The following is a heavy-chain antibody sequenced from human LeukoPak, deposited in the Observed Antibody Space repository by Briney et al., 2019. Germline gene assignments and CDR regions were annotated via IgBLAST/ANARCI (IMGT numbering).Heavy chain of an antibody. CDR2: FDPEDGET. CDR3: ATDRRSGWNFDY. V-gene: IGHV1-24*01. J-gene: IGHJ4*02. Sequence: ASVKVSCKASGYTFTSYYMHWVRQAPGKGLEWMGGFDPEDGETIYAQKFQGRVTMTEDTSTDTAYMELSSLRSEDTAVYYCATDRRSGWNFDYWGQGTLVTVSS. CDR1: GYTFTSYY. D-gene: IGHD6-19*01.